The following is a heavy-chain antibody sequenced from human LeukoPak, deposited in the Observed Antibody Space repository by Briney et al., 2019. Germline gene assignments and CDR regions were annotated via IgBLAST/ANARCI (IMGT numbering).Heavy chain of an antibody. CDR3: ARQNYYDSSGYYGNFDY. CDR1: GFPFSSYW. D-gene: IGHD3-22*01. Sequence: GGSLRLSCVASGFPFSSYWMTWVRQAPGKGLEWVANIKQDGSKKSYVDSVKGRFTISRDNSKNTLYLQMNSLRAEDTAVYYCARQNYYDSSGYYGNFDYWGQGTLVTVSS. CDR2: IKQDGSKK. J-gene: IGHJ4*02. V-gene: IGHV3-7*01.